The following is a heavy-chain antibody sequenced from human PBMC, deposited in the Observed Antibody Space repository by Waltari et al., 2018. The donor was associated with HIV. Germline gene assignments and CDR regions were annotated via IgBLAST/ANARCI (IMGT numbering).Heavy chain of an antibody. Sequence: EVQLVESGGGLVKPGGSLRLSCAASGFTFSTYNMNWVRQAPGKGLGWVSSISSVGSYIYYPESFKGRFTISRDNAKNSLYRQMNSLRAEDTAVYYCAGGGYDYAWGTYRPFDYWGQGTLVTVSS. CDR2: ISSVGSYI. CDR3: AGGGYDYAWGTYRPFDY. D-gene: IGHD3-16*02. CDR1: GFTFSTYN. V-gene: IGHV3-21*03. J-gene: IGHJ4*02.